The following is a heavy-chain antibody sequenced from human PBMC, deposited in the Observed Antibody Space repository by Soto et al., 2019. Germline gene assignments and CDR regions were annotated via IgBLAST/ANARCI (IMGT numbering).Heavy chain of an antibody. CDR3: ARDYYGMDV. V-gene: IGHV4-30-2*06. CDR2: TYQSGSA. CDR1: GGSITSGGYS. Sequence: SETLSLTCTVSGGSITSGGYSWTWIRQSPGKGLEWIGYTYQSGSAYYNPSLKSRVTISVDRSKNQFPLNLTSVTAADTAVYYCARDYYGMDVWGQGTTVTVSS. J-gene: IGHJ6*02.